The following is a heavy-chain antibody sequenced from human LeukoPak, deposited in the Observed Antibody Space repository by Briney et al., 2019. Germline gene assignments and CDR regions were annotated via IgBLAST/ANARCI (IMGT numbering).Heavy chain of an antibody. J-gene: IGHJ4*02. V-gene: IGHV3-23*01. Sequence: GGSLRLSCAASGFTFSSYGMHWVRQAPGKGLEWVSTISGSGDNTHYTDSVKGRFTISRDNSKNTLFLQMSSLRAEDTAVYSCAKDPSGTTDGYFDYWGQGTLVTVSS. CDR3: AKDPSGTTDGYFDY. CDR1: GFTFSSYG. CDR2: ISGSGDNT. D-gene: IGHD4-17*01.